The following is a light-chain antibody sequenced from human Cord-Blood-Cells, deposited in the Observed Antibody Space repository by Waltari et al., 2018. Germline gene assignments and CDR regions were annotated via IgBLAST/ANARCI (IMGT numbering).Light chain of an antibody. V-gene: IGLV2-23*01. CDR3: CSYAGSSTWV. CDR1: SSDVGSYNP. J-gene: IGLJ3*02. Sequence: QSALTQPASVSGSPGQSTTISCTGTSSDVGSYNPVSWYQQHPGKAPKLMIYEGSKRPSGVSNRFSGSKSGNTASLTISGLQPEDEADYYCCSYAGSSTWVFGGGTKLTVL. CDR2: EGS.